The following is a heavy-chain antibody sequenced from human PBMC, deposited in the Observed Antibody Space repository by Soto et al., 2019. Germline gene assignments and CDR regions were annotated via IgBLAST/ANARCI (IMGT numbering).Heavy chain of an antibody. V-gene: IGHV1-46*03. CDR3: ARGVSITASGCGPIY. J-gene: IGHJ4*02. CDR2: INPTSGST. D-gene: IGHD3-10*01. CDR1: GYYFTNYF. Sequence: VSVKVSCQESGYYFTNYFIHWLRQAPGQGLEWMGVINPTSGSTGYARKFQGGATMTTDTSTSTVYMELSSLTSEDTAVYYCARGVSITASGCGPIYWGPGTLVTVSS.